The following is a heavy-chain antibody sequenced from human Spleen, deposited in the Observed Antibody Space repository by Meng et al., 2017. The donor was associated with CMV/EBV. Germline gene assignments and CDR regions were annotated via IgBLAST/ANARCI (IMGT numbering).Heavy chain of an antibody. Sequence: SCAAAGFTFSSYAMSWVRQAPGKGLEWVSAISGSGVSTYYAESVKGRYTISRDKSKNTLYLQMNSLRTEDTAVYYCARDRGYGEFDYWGQGTLVTVSS. D-gene: IGHD4-17*01. CDR1: GFTFSSYA. CDR3: ARDRGYGEFDY. V-gene: IGHV3-23*01. J-gene: IGHJ4*02. CDR2: ISGSGVST.